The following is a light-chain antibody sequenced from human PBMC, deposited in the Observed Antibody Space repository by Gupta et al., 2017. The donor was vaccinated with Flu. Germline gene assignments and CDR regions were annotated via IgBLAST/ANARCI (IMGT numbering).Light chain of an antibody. V-gene: IGKV1-39*01. CDR1: RTVYHY. J-gene: IGKJ4*01. CDR3: QQSHSPPLT. Sequence: VQVTQSPSSLSASVGDTVTISCRTSRTVYHYLNWYQQSPGKAPRLLIFGSSTLHSGVTSRFSGSGSGTDFTLTIRALEPGDFATYYCQQSHSPPLTFGGGTKVEV. CDR2: GSS.